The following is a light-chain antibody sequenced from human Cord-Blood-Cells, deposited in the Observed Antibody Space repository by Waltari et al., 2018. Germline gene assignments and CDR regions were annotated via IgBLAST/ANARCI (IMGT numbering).Light chain of an antibody. CDR1: RTDVAGSNY. V-gene: IGLV2-14*01. CDR2: DVS. Sequence: QSALTQPASVPGSPGHSTTTPSPATRTDVAGSNYVSWYQQHPGKAPKLMIYDVSNRPSGVSNRFSGSKSGNTASLTISGLQAEDEADYYCSSYTSSSTLKFGGGTKLTVL. CDR3: SSYTSSSTLK. J-gene: IGLJ3*02.